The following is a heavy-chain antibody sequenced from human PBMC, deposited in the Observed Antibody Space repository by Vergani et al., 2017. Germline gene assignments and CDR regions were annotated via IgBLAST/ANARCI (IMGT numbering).Heavy chain of an antibody. D-gene: IGHD4-23*01. CDR2: IYSGGST. J-gene: IGHJ3*02. V-gene: IGHV3-53*01. CDR3: ARGPSRWTNAFDI. CDR1: GFTVSSNY. Sequence: EVQLVESGGGLIQPGGSLRLSCAASGFTVSSNYMSWVRQAPGKGLEWVSVIYSGGSTYYADSVKGRFTISRDNSKNTLYLQMNSLRAEDTAVDYCARGPSRWTNAFDIWGQGTMVTVSS.